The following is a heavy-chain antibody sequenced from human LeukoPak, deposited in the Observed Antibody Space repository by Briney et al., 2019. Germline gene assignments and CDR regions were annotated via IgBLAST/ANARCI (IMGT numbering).Heavy chain of an antibody. CDR3: ARRGSGNWFVP. J-gene: IGHJ5*02. CDR1: GGSISSSSSY. Sequence: PSETLSLTCTVSGGSISSSSSYWGWIRQPPGKGLEWIGSVSYSGSTYYNPSLKSRVTISVDTSKNQFSLRLTSVTAADTAVYYCARRGSGNWFVPWGQGTLVTVSS. CDR2: VSYSGST. V-gene: IGHV4-39*01. D-gene: IGHD6-19*01.